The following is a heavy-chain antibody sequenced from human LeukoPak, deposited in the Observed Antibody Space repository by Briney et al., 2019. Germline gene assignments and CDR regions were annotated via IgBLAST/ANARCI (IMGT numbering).Heavy chain of an antibody. D-gene: IGHD3-16*01. V-gene: IGHV3-33*08. CDR3: ARDLVRFQTPGMAFGY. J-gene: IGHJ4*02. CDR1: GFTFSNYA. CDR2: IWYDGSNK. Sequence: PGGSLRLSCAASGFTFSNYAMTWVRQAPGKGLEWVAVIWYDGSNKYYADSVKGRFTISRDNSKNTLYLQMNSLRAEDTAVYYCARDLVRFQTPGMAFGYWGQGTLVTVSS.